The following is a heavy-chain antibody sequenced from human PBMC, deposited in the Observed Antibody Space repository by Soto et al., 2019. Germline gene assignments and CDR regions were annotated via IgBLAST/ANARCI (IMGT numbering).Heavy chain of an antibody. CDR2: IYYSGST. J-gene: IGHJ5*02. CDR3: ARDYYDSSGYYLRDNWFDP. D-gene: IGHD3-22*01. Sequence: LSLTCTVSGGAISSGDYYWRWIRQPPGKGLEWIGYIYYSGSTYYNPSLKSRVTISVDTSKNQFSLKLSSVTAADTAVYYCARDYYDSSGYYLRDNWFDPWGQGTLVTVSS. CDR1: GGAISSGDYY. V-gene: IGHV4-30-4*01.